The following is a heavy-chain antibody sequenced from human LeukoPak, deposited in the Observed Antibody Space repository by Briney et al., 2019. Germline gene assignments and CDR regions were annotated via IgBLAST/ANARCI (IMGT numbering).Heavy chain of an antibody. J-gene: IGHJ3*02. CDR1: GGSISSGDYY. CDR3: ATGDSSDAFDI. CDR2: INYSGST. V-gene: IGHV4-30-4*01. Sequence: SETLSLTCTVSGGSISSGDYYWSWIRQPPGKGLEWIGYINYSGSTYYNPSLKSRVTISVDTSKNQFSLRLSSVTAADTAVYYCATGDSSDAFDIWGQGTMVTVSS. D-gene: IGHD3-22*01.